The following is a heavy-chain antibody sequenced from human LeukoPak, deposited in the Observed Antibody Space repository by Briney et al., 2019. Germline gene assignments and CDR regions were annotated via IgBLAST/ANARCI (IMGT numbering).Heavy chain of an antibody. CDR2: ISSSSSYI. Sequence: PGGSLRLSCAASGFTFSDYTMNWVRQAPGKGLEWVSSISSSSSYIYFANSVRGRFTIYRDNAKNSPYLQMNSLRAEDTAVYYCAKDSPSRTATTEVPVDYWGQGTLVTVSS. V-gene: IGHV3-21*01. CDR1: GFTFSDYT. D-gene: IGHD5-24*01. J-gene: IGHJ4*02. CDR3: AKDSPSRTATTEVPVDY.